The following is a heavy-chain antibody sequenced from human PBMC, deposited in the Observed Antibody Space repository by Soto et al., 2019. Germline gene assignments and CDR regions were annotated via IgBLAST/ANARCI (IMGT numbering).Heavy chain of an antibody. J-gene: IGHJ6*03. Sequence: GGSLRLSCAASGFTFSSYGMHWVRQAPGKGLEWVAVIWYDGSNKYYADSVKGRFTISRDNSKNTLYLQMNSLRAEDTAVYYCARDFNDFWSGFSGNYYYMDVWGKWTTVTVSS. CDR1: GFTFSSYG. CDR3: ARDFNDFWSGFSGNYYYMDV. D-gene: IGHD3-3*01. CDR2: IWYDGSNK. V-gene: IGHV3-33*01.